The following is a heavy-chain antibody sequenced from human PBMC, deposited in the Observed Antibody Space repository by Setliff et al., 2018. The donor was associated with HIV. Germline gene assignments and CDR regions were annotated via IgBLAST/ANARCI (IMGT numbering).Heavy chain of an antibody. CDR1: GGSISIGGYY. CDR2: IYHNGST. CDR3: ARGGGSRVATSSYHYMDV. J-gene: IGHJ6*03. V-gene: IGHV4-31*03. D-gene: IGHD2-15*01. Sequence: PSETLSLTCTVSGGSISIGGYYWGWIRQHPGKGLEWIGYIYHNGSTYYNPSLKSRVIISVDTSKNQFSLKLSSVTAADTAVYYCARGGGSRVATSSYHYMDVWGKGTTVTVSS.